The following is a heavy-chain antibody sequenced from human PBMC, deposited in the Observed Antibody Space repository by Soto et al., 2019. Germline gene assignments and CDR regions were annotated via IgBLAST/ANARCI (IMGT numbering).Heavy chain of an antibody. CDR3: AKDYRPYYYGSGTLVGY. D-gene: IGHD3-10*01. CDR2: ISSSSSYI. CDR1: GFTFSDYY. Sequence: GGSLRLSCAASGFTFSDYYMSWIRQAPGKGLEWVSYISSSSSYIYYADSVKGRFTISRDNAKNSLYLQMNSLRAEDTAVYYCAKDYRPYYYGSGTLVGYWGQGTLVTVSS. V-gene: IGHV3-11*05. J-gene: IGHJ4*02.